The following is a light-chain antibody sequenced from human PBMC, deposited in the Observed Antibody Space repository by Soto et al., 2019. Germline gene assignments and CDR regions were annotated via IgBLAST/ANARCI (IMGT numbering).Light chain of an antibody. CDR1: QSVNSY. CDR3: QQSYTSPAWT. V-gene: IGKV1-39*01. J-gene: IGKJ1*01. CDR2: SAS. Sequence: DIQMTQSPSSLTASVGDRVTITCRASQSVNSYLNWYQQKPGKAPRVLIHSASTLQTGVPSRFSCSGSGTHFTLTISSRQPEDSATYYCQQSYTSPAWTFGQGTKVEIQ.